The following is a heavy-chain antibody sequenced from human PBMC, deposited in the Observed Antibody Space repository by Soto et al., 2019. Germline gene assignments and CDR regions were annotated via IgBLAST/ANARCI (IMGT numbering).Heavy chain of an antibody. CDR3: AKGIAAAGYYYYYGMDV. D-gene: IGHD6-13*01. Sequence: EVQLLESGGGLVQPGGSLRLSCAASGFTFSSYAMSWVRQAPGKGLEWVSAISGSGGSTYYADSVKGRFTISRDTSKNTLYLQMNSLRVEDTAVYYCAKGIAAAGYYYYYGMDVWGQGTTVTVSS. CDR1: GFTFSSYA. V-gene: IGHV3-23*01. CDR2: ISGSGGST. J-gene: IGHJ6*02.